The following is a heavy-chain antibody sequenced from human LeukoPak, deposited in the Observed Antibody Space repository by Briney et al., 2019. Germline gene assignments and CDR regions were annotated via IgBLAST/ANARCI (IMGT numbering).Heavy chain of an antibody. J-gene: IGHJ4*02. CDR1: GFSFSRYW. CDR2: IKQDESEK. V-gene: IGHV3-7*01. CDR3: ATYYGPGGWVEY. Sequence: GGSLRLSCAASGFSFSRYWMTWVRQAPGKGLEWVANIKQDESEKNYVDSVRGRFTISRDNAKNSLYLQMNSLRAEDTAVYYCATYYGPGGWVEYWGQGTLVTISS. D-gene: IGHD3-10*01.